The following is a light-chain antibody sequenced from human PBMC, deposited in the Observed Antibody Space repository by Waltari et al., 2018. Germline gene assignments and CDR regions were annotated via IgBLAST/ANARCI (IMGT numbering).Light chain of an antibody. V-gene: IGLV2-11*01. CDR3: CSYAGSYTYVV. Sequence: QSALTQPRSVSGSPGQSVTISCTGTSSAVGGYNYVSGYQQHPGKAPKLMLYDVSKRPSGVPDRFSGSKSGNTASLTISGLQAEDEADYYCCSYAGSYTYVVFGGGTKLTVL. J-gene: IGLJ2*01. CDR1: SSAVGGYNY. CDR2: DVS.